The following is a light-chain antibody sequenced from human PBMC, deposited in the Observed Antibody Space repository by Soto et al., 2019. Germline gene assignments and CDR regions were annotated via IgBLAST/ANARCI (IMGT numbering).Light chain of an antibody. V-gene: IGLV2-14*01. CDR1: SSDVGGYNY. CDR3: TSYTISSTYV. J-gene: IGLJ1*01. CDR2: DVS. Sequence: QSALTQPASVSGSPGQSIAISCTGTSSDVGGYNYVSWYQQHPGKAPKLMIYDVSNRPSGVSDRFSGSKSGNTASLTISGLQAEDEAEYYCTSYTISSTYVFGTGTKVTVL.